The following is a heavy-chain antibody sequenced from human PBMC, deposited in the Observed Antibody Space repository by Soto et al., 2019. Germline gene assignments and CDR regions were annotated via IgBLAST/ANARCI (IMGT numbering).Heavy chain of an antibody. J-gene: IGHJ4*02. D-gene: IGHD4-17*01. Sequence: EVQLVESGGGWVQPGGSLRLSCAAYGFTFSNFWMSWVRQAPGKGLEWVANINQDGSEKYYVDSVKGRVTIARDNARSTLYLQLNSLRPEDTAVYYCARDKGYGDSEDDWGQGTLVTVSS. CDR3: ARDKGYGDSEDD. V-gene: IGHV3-7*03. CDR2: INQDGSEK. CDR1: GFTFSNFW.